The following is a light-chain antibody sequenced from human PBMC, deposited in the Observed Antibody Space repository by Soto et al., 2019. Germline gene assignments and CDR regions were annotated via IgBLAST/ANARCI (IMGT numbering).Light chain of an antibody. CDR3: QAWDSSNSVV. Sequence: SYELTQPPSVSVSPGQTASITCSGAKLGNKYPCWYQQKPAQSPVLIIYQGSKRPSGIPERFSASNSGNTATLTISGTQAVDEAAYYCQAWDSSNSVVFGGGTKLTVL. V-gene: IGLV3-1*01. CDR2: QGS. J-gene: IGLJ2*01. CDR1: KLGNKY.